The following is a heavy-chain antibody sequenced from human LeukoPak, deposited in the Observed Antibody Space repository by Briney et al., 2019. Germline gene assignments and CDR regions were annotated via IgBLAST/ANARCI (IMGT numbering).Heavy chain of an antibody. CDR1: GGSISSYY. Sequence: SETLSLTCTVSGGSISSYYWSWIRQPAGEGLEWIGRIYTSGSTNYNPSLKSRVTMSVDTSKNQFSLKLSSVTAADTAVYYCARDLRYCSGGSCYRGFDYWGQGTLVTVSS. CDR3: ARDLRYCSGGSCYRGFDY. CDR2: IYTSGST. D-gene: IGHD2-15*01. J-gene: IGHJ4*02. V-gene: IGHV4-4*07.